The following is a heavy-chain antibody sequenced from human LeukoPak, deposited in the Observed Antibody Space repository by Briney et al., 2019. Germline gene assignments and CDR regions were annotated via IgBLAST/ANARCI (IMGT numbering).Heavy chain of an antibody. V-gene: IGHV4-39*07. CDR3: ARGLGYCSGGSCRRGFDP. CDR2: MYYSGST. CDR1: GGSISSSTFY. D-gene: IGHD2-15*01. J-gene: IGHJ5*02. Sequence: TSETLSLTCTVSGGSISSSTFYWGWIRQPPGKGLEWIGSMYYSGSTYYNPSLKSRVTISVDTSKNQFSLKLSSVTAADTAVYYCARGLGYCSGGSCRRGFDPWGQGTLVTVSS.